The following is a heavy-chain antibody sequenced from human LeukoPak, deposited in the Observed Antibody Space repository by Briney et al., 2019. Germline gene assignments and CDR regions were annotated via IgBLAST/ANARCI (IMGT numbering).Heavy chain of an antibody. CDR3: ARRGNYYYYYYMDV. CDR2: ISSSSSTI. J-gene: IGHJ6*03. Sequence: PGGSLRLSCAASGFTFSSYSMNWVRQAPGKGLEWVSYISSSSSTIYYADSVKGRFTISRDNAKNSLYLQMNSLRAEDTAVYYCARRGNYYYYYYMDVWGKGTTVTVSS. CDR1: GFTFSSYS. V-gene: IGHV3-48*01.